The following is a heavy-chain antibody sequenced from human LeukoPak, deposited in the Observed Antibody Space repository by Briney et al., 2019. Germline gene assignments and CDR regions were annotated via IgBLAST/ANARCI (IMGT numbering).Heavy chain of an antibody. J-gene: IGHJ4*02. CDR1: GGSISSYY. Sequence: SETLSLTCTVSGGSISSYYWSWIRQPPGKGLEWIGYIYYSGSTNYNPSLKSRVTISVDTSKNQFSLKLSSVTAADTAVYYCARGFLVVVPAAIRADHPIDYWGQGTLVTVSS. D-gene: IGHD2-2*02. CDR2: IYYSGST. V-gene: IGHV4-59*08. CDR3: ARGFLVVVPAAIRADHPIDY.